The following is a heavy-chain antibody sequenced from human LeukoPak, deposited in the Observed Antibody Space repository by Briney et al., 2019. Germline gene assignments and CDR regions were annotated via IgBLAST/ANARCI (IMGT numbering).Heavy chain of an antibody. D-gene: IGHD1-26*01. CDR3: ARGPGSSGGYYVGDF. Sequence: SETLSLTCAVYGGSFSGYYWSWIRQPPGKGLEWIGEINHSGSTNYNPSLKSRVTISVDTSKNQFSLKLSSVTAADTAVYYCARGPGSSGGYYVGDFWGQGTLVTVSS. J-gene: IGHJ4*02. CDR2: INHSGST. V-gene: IGHV4-34*01. CDR1: GGSFSGYY.